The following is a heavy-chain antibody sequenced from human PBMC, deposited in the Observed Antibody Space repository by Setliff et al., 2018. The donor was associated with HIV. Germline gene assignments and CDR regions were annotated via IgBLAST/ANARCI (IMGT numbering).Heavy chain of an antibody. Sequence: GGSLRLSCATSGFTFRNYGMFWVRQAPGKGLEWVAVMWFDGSNKYYADSVKGRFTISRDNSKNTLFLQMNSLRAEDTAIYYCAKGGDDYYYYFMDVWGKGTTVTVSS. J-gene: IGHJ6*03. CDR3: AKGGDDYYYYFMDV. D-gene: IGHD4-17*01. CDR1: GFTFRNYG. V-gene: IGHV3-33*06. CDR2: MWFDGSNK.